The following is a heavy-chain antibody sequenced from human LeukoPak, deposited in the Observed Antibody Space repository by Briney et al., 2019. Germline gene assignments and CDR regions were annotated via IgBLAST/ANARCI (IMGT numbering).Heavy chain of an antibody. CDR3: AKSSWQQLVEDNDAFDI. CDR2: ISWNSGSI. D-gene: IGHD6-13*01. V-gene: IGHV3-9*03. CDR1: GFTFDDYA. Sequence: GGSLRLSCAASGFTFDDYAMHWVRQAPEKGLEWVSGISWNSGSIGYADSVKGRFTISRDNAKNSLYLQMNSLRAEDMALYYCAKSSWQQLVEDNDAFDIWGQGTMVTVSS. J-gene: IGHJ3*02.